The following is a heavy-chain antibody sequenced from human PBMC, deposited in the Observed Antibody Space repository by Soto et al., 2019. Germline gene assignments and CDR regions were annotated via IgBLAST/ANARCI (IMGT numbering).Heavy chain of an antibody. CDR3: AIDSHCNGGNCPMGGFDL. J-gene: IGHJ3*01. Sequence: GGSLKISCMRSVYGFSIHWVAWLRQMPGKGLERGAFIYPGNSNTKYSPSFQGHVTISADTALSSTYLQWDTLKPSDTAMYFCAIDSHCNGGNCPMGGFDLWGQGTMVTVSS. D-gene: IGHD2-15*01. V-gene: IGHV5-51*01. CDR2: IYPGNSNT. CDR1: VYGFSIHW.